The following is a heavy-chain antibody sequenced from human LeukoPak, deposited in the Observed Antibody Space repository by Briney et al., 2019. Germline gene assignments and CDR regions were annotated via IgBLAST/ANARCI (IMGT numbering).Heavy chain of an antibody. D-gene: IGHD3-3*01. J-gene: IGHJ3*01. Sequence: GGSLRLSCAASGFTFSSYTMNWVRQAPGKGLEWLSCISSGSGTIYYADSVKGRFTISRDNAKNTLYLQMNSLRDEDTAVYYCAEGFYDFWSGYSTDDDAFDVWGRGTMVAVSS. CDR1: GFTFSSYT. CDR3: AEGFYDFWSGYSTDDDAFDV. V-gene: IGHV3-48*02. CDR2: ISSGSGTI.